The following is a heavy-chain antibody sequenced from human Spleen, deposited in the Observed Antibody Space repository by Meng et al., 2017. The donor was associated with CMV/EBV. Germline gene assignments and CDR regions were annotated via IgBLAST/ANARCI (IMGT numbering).Heavy chain of an antibody. Sequence: FTFSNYWMHWVRQAPGNGLVWVSRINSGGSTTDYADSVKGRFTISRDNSKNTLYLEMNSLRAEDTAVFYCAKDGIEGYYDSSGYYDYWGQGTLVTVSS. J-gene: IGHJ4*02. CDR2: INSGGSTT. CDR1: FTFSNYW. CDR3: AKDGIEGYYDSSGYYDY. V-gene: IGHV3-74*01. D-gene: IGHD3-22*01.